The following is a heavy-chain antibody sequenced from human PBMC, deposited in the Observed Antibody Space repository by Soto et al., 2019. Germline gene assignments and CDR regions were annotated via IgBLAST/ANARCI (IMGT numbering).Heavy chain of an antibody. J-gene: IGHJ6*02. CDR2: LYSSGST. CDR1: GGAVSSDTHY. V-gene: IGHV4-61*01. CDR3: ARFVRSCSGTTCYTRADV. D-gene: IGHD2-2*02. Sequence: PSETLSLTCTVPGGAVSSDTHYWSWIRQPPGKRLEWIGFLYSSGSTNYNPSLKSRVTMSVDTSNNQFSLKLRCGIVADTASYHCARFVRSCSGTTCYTRADVWGQGTTVTVSS.